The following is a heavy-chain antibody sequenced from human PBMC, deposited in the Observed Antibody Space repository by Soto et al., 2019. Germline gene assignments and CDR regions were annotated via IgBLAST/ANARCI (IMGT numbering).Heavy chain of an antibody. J-gene: IGHJ5*02. CDR2: IYYSGST. Sequence: SETLSLTCTVSGGSISSYYWSWIRQPPGKGLEWIGYIYYSGSTNYNPSLKSRVTISVDTSKNQFSLKLSSVTAADTAVYYCARVFYNFWTDPWGQGTLVTVSS. CDR3: ARVFYNFWTDP. CDR1: GGSISSYY. D-gene: IGHD3-3*01. V-gene: IGHV4-59*01.